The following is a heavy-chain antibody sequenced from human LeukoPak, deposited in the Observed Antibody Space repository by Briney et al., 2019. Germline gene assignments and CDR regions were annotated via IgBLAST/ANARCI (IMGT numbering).Heavy chain of an antibody. Sequence: SQTLSLTCAISGDSVSSNSAAWNWIRQSPSRGLEWLGRTYYRSKWYNDYAVSVKSRITINPDTSKNQLSLQLNSVTPEDTAVYYCARDKATATYGTFDYWGQGTLVTVSS. CDR2: TYYRSKWYN. D-gene: IGHD2-15*01. V-gene: IGHV6-1*01. J-gene: IGHJ4*02. CDR1: GDSVSSNSAA. CDR3: ARDKATATYGTFDY.